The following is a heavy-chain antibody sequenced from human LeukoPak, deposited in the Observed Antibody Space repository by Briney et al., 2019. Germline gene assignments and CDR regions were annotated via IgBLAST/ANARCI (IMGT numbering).Heavy chain of an antibody. Sequence: ASVKVSCKASGYTLTSYDINWVRQATGQELEWMGWMNPNSGNTGYAQKFQGRVTITRNTSISTAYMELSSLRSEDTAVYYCARDLSGVTGYTYGRGIDYWGQGTLVTVSS. CDR1: GYTLTSYD. J-gene: IGHJ4*02. CDR2: MNPNSGNT. D-gene: IGHD5-18*01. V-gene: IGHV1-8*03. CDR3: ARDLSGVTGYTYGRGIDY.